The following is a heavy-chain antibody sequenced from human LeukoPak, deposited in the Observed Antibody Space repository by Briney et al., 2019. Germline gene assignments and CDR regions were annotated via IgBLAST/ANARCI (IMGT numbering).Heavy chain of an antibody. CDR3: AREGITAAADY. CDR1: GFTFSSYW. D-gene: IGHD6-13*01. J-gene: IGHJ4*02. Sequence: GGSLRLSCAASGFTFSSYWMSWVRQAPGKELEWVANIKQDGNEKYYVDSVKGRFTISRDNAKNSLYLQLNSLRAEDTAVYYCAREGITAAADYWGQGTLVTVSS. V-gene: IGHV3-7*01. CDR2: IKQDGNEK.